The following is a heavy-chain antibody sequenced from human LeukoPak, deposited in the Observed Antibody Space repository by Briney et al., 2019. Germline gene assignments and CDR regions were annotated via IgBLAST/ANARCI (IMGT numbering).Heavy chain of an antibody. CDR1: GFTFSSYA. CDR3: ARAWGNYDFWSGYYFDY. J-gene: IGHJ4*02. CDR2: IRSNGGSK. D-gene: IGHD3-3*01. Sequence: GGSLRLSCAASGFTFSSYAMHWVRQAPGKGLEYVSAIRSNGGSKYYANSVKGRFTISRDNSKNTLYLQMGSLRAEDMAVYYCARAWGNYDFWSGYYFDYWGQGTVVTVSS. V-gene: IGHV3-64*01.